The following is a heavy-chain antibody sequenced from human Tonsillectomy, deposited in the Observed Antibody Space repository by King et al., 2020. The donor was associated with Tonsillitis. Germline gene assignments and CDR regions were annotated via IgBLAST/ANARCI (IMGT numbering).Heavy chain of an antibody. Sequence: VQLVESGGGLVQPGRSLRLSCTASGFTFGDYAMSWVRQAPGKGLERVGFIRSKAYGGTTEYAASVKGRFTISRDDSKSIAYLQMNSLKTEDTAVYYCTRDGRGATKYGGAFDIWGQGTMVTVSS. CDR2: IRSKAYGGTT. CDR3: TRDGRGATKYGGAFDI. J-gene: IGHJ3*02. V-gene: IGHV3-49*04. D-gene: IGHD1-26*01. CDR1: GFTFGDYA.